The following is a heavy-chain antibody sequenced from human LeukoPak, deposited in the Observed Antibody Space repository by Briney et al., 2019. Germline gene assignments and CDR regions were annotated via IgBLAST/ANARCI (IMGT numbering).Heavy chain of an antibody. CDR3: ARNNYYARDY. CDR1: GFTFSSYT. CDR2: ISGSGGST. V-gene: IGHV3-23*01. D-gene: IGHD1-26*01. J-gene: IGHJ4*02. Sequence: GGSLRLSCAASGFTFSSYTMSWVRQAPGNGLEWVSAISGSGGSTYYADSVKGRFTISRDNSKNTLYLQMNSLRAEDTAVYYCARNNYYARDYWGQGTLVIVSS.